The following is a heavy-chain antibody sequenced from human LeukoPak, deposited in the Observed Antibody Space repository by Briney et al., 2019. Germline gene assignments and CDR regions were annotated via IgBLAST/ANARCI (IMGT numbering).Heavy chain of an antibody. Sequence: GRSLRLSSAPSGFTFSSYAMTSVRDTPRERLQSVSAVSGSGAHPYDADSVKGRFTISRDNSRDTLYLQMNSLRAEDTAIYICAKDGGTYPYLLDVWGKGTTVIVSS. CDR2: VSGSGAHP. J-gene: IGHJ6*04. CDR1: GFTFSSYA. CDR3: AKDGGTYPYLLDV. V-gene: IGHV3-23*01. D-gene: IGHD1-26*01.